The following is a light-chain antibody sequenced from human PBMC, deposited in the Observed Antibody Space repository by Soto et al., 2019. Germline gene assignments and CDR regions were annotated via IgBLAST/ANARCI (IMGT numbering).Light chain of an antibody. V-gene: IGKV3-15*01. CDR1: QSVSSN. CDR2: GAS. CDR3: QQYNNWPPEHT. J-gene: IGKJ5*01. Sequence: EIVMTQSPATLSVAPGERATLSCRASQSVSSNLAWYQQKPGQAPRLLIYGASTRATGIPARFSGSGSGTEFTFTVSSLQSEDFAVYYCQQYNNWPPEHTFGQGTRLEIK.